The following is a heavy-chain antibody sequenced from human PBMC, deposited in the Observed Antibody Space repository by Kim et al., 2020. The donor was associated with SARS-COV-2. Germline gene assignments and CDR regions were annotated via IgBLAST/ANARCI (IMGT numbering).Heavy chain of an antibody. D-gene: IGHD2-15*01. CDR2: ISHDGSNR. J-gene: IGHJ4*02. CDR1: GFTFNNYL. CDR3: ARGLRPFAWVAAGPPGDY. Sequence: GGSLRLSCAASGFTFNNYLMHWVRQAPGKGLEWVAVISHDGSNRVYSDSVRGRFTISRDSSKNSFYLQMHTLRDEDTAFYYCARGLRPFAWVAAGPPGDYWSQGTLVTVS. V-gene: IGHV3-30-3*01.